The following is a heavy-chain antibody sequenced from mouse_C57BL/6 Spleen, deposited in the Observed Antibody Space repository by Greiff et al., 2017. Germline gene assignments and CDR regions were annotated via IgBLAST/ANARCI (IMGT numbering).Heavy chain of an antibody. CDR3: ARTYNDGSRDFDY. Sequence: VQLQQSGAELVRPGASVKLSCKASGYTFTDYYINWVKQRPGQGLEWIARIYPGSGNTYYNEKFKGKATLTAEKSSSTAYMQLSSLTAEDSAVYFCARTYNDGSRDFDYGGQGTTLTVSS. CDR1: GYTFTDYY. J-gene: IGHJ2*01. CDR2: IYPGSGNT. V-gene: IGHV1-76*01. D-gene: IGHD1-1*01.